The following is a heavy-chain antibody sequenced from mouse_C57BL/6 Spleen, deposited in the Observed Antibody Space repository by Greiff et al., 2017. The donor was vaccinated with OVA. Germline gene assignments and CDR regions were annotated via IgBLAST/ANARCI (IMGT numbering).Heavy chain of an antibody. CDR1: GYAFSSSW. Sequence: VQLQQSGPELVKPGASVKISCKASGYAFSSSWMNWVKQRPGQGLEWIGRIYPGDGDTNYNGKFKGKATLTADKSSSTAYMQLSSRTSEESAVYFCARAYDGPRDYWGQGTTLTVSA. J-gene: IGHJ2*01. V-gene: IGHV1-82*01. CDR3: ARAYDGPRDY. CDR2: IYPGDGDT. D-gene: IGHD2-3*01.